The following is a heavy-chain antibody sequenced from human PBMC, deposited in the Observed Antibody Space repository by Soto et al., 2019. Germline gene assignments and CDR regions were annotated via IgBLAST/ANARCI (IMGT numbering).Heavy chain of an antibody. V-gene: IGHV3-30-3*01. D-gene: IGHD5-18*01. CDR1: GFTFSTYA. Sequence: QVQLVESGGGVVQPGRFLRLSCAASGFTFSTYAMHWVRQAPGKGLEWVAVISYDGTNKYYADSVRGRFTISRDNSKNTLFLQMNSLRAEDTAVYYCAKDGGGYNYGYVMLDKYYYGMDVWGQGTTVTVSS. CDR2: ISYDGTNK. J-gene: IGHJ6*02. CDR3: AKDGGGYNYGYVMLDKYYYGMDV.